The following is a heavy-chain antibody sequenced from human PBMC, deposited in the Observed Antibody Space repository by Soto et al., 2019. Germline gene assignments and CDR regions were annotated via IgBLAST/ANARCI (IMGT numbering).Heavy chain of an antibody. CDR3: AHETEDYYYGSGMNFDY. V-gene: IGHV2-5*02. Sequence: GSGPTLVNPTQTLTLTCTFSGFSLSTSGVGVGWIRQPPGKALEWLALIYWDDDKRYSPSLKSRLTITKDTSKNQVVLTMTNMDPVDTATYYCAHETEDYYYGSGMNFDYCGQGTLVPVSS. CDR1: GFSLSTSGVG. CDR2: IYWDDDK. J-gene: IGHJ4*02. D-gene: IGHD3-10*01.